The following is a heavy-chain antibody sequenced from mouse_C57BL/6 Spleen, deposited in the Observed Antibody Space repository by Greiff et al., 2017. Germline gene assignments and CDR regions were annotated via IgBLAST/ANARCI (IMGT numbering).Heavy chain of an antibody. J-gene: IGHJ4*01. CDR3: ARRVAVGDYAMDY. D-gene: IGHD1-1*02. CDR1: GYTFTDYY. CDR2: IYPGSGNT. V-gene: IGHV1-76*01. Sequence: QVQLQQSGAELVRPGASVKLSCKASGYTFTDYYINWVKQRPGQGLEWIARIYPGSGNTYYNEKFKGKATLTAEKSSSTAYMQLSSLTSEDSAVYFCARRVAVGDYAMDYWGQGTSVTVSS.